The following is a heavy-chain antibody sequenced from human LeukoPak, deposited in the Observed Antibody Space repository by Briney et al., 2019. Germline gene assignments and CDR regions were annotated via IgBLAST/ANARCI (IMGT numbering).Heavy chain of an antibody. Sequence: PSETLSLTCTVSGGSISSYYWSWIRQPPGKGLEWIGYIYYSGSTNYNPSLKSRVTISVDTSKNQFSLKLSSVTAADTAVYYRARDSRNFLGTQYYFDYWGQGTLVTVSS. CDR3: ARDSRNFLGTQYYFDY. D-gene: IGHD3-9*01. CDR2: IYYSGST. V-gene: IGHV4-59*01. J-gene: IGHJ4*02. CDR1: GGSISSYY.